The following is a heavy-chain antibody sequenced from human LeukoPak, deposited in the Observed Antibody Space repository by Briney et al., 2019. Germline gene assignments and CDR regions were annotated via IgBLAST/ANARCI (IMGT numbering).Heavy chain of an antibody. CDR2: ISTIGIT. CDR1: SGSISSSNYY. CDR3: AIHYTEDIVVGPAASPETRNNWFDP. D-gene: IGHD2-2*01. J-gene: IGHJ5*02. V-gene: IGHV4-61*02. Sequence: SQTLSLTCTVSSGSISSSNYYWSWIRQPAGKGLEWIGRISTIGITNYNPSLNSRVTISIDTSKNQFSLKLRSVTAADTALYYCAIHYTEDIVVGPAASPETRNNWFDPWGQGTLVTVSS.